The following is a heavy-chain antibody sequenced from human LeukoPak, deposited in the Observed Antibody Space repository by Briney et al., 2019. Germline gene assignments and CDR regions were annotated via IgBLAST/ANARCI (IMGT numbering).Heavy chain of an antibody. V-gene: IGHV3-21*01. D-gene: IGHD1-26*01. CDR1: GFTFSSYS. J-gene: IGHJ4*02. CDR2: ISSSGSYI. Sequence: GGSLRLSCAASGFTFSSYSMNWVRQAPGKGLEWVSLISSSGSYIYYADSAKGRFTISRDNAKNSLYLQMNSLRAEDTAVFYCARAPRWEPIDYWGQGTLVTVSS. CDR3: ARAPRWEPIDY.